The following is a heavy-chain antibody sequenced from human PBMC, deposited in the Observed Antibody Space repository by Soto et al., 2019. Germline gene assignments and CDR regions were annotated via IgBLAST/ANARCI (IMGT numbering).Heavy chain of an antibody. V-gene: IGHV4-34*01. CDR1: GGSFSGYY. Sequence: QVQLQQWGAGLLKPSETLSLTCAVYGGSFSGYYWSWIRQPPGKGLEWIGQINHSGRTNYNPSLKSRVTISVDTSKNHFSLKLSSVTAADTAVYYCARSPMGLLFRYYFDYWVQGTLVTVSS. D-gene: IGHD2-21*02. J-gene: IGHJ4*02. CDR3: ARSPMGLLFRYYFDY. CDR2: INHSGRT.